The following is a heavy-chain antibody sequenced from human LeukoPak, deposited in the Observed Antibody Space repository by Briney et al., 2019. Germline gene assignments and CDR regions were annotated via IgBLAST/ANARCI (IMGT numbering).Heavy chain of an antibody. V-gene: IGHV1-2*02. CDR2: INPNSGGT. D-gene: IGHD5-12*01. CDR3: ARNSGDAGCFDP. CDR1: GYTFTGYY. Sequence: ASVKLSCKASGYTFTGYYMHWVRQAPGQGLEWMGWINPNSGGTNYAQKFQGRVTTTRDTSISTAYMELSRLRSDDTTVEYCARNSGDAGCFDPGGKGTLVTVSS. J-gene: IGHJ5*01.